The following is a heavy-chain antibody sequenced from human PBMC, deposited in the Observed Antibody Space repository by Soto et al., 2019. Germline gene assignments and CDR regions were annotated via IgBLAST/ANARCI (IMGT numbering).Heavy chain of an antibody. Sequence: GGSLRLSCAASGFTFSSYAMSWVRQAPGKGLEWVSAIRGSGGSTYYADSVKGRFTISRDNSKNTLYLQMNSLRAEDTAVYYCAKFTIFGVVIVRPFDYWGQGTLVTVSS. CDR1: GFTFSSYA. J-gene: IGHJ4*02. D-gene: IGHD3-3*01. CDR2: IRGSGGST. CDR3: AKFTIFGVVIVRPFDY. V-gene: IGHV3-23*01.